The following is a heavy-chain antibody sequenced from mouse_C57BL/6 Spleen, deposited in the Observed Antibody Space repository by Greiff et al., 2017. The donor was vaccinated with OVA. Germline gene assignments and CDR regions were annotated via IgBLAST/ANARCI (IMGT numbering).Heavy chain of an antibody. J-gene: IGHJ3*01. D-gene: IGHD3-2*02. CDR1: GYTFTSYW. CDR2: IDPSDSET. V-gene: IGHV1-52*01. Sequence: VKLKQPGAELVRPGSSVKLSCKASGYTFTSYWMHWVKQRPIQGLEWIGNIDPSDSETHYNQKFKDKATLTVDKSSSTAYMQLSSLTSEDSAVYYCARRDSSGRCAYWGQGTLVTVSA. CDR3: ARRDSSGRCAY.